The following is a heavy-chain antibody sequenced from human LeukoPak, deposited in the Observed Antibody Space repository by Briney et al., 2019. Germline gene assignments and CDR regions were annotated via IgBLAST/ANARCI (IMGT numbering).Heavy chain of an antibody. Sequence: SDTLSLTCNVSGDSITSGAFYWAWIRQSPGKGLEWIGNVYYSGSTQYNPSVRGRVSISMDKTKNQFSLNLNSVSVTGTAIYYCARRDYAAWFDPWGQGTLVTV. J-gene: IGHJ5*02. CDR1: GDSITSGAFY. D-gene: IGHD4/OR15-4a*01. CDR3: ARRDYAAWFDP. V-gene: IGHV4-39*01. CDR2: VYYSGST.